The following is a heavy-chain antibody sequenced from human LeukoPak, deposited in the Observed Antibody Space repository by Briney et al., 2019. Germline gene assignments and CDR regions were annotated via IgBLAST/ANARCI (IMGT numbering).Heavy chain of an antibody. V-gene: IGHV1-18*04. Sequence: ASVRVSCKASGYTFTIYYISWVRQAPGQGLEWMGWISAYNGNTKYAQKFQGRVTMTTDTSTSTAYMELRGLRYDDTAVYYCARAMGGDYGMDVWGIGTTVTVSS. CDR1: GYTFTIYY. CDR2: ISAYNGNT. J-gene: IGHJ6*04. CDR3: ARAMGGDYGMDV. D-gene: IGHD2-21*01.